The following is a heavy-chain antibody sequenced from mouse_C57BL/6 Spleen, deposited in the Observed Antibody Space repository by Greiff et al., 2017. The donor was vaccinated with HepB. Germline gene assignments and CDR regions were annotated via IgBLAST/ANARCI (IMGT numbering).Heavy chain of an antibody. CDR1: GFTFTDYY. CDR3: ARYPYYYGSSSYAMDY. J-gene: IGHJ4*01. Sequence: EVQVVESGGGLVQPGGSLSLSCAASGFTFTDYYMSWVRQPPGKALEWLGFIRNKANGYTTEYSASVKGRFTISRDNSQSILYLQMNALRAEDSATYYCARYPYYYGSSSYAMDYWGQGTSVTVSS. D-gene: IGHD1-1*01. CDR2: IRNKANGYTT. V-gene: IGHV7-3*01.